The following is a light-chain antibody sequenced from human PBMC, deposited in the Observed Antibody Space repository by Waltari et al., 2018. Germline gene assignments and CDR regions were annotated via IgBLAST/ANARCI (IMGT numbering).Light chain of an antibody. CDR2: GVT. J-gene: IGLJ1*01. V-gene: IGLV2-14*03. CDR1: SSDVGDYNY. CDR3: SSYTGSSTLV. Sequence: QSALTQPASVSGSPGQSITISCTGTSSDVGDYNYVSWYQQHPGKAPKLIIFGVTNRPSGVSYRFSGSKSGNTASLTISVLQAEDEADYYCSSYTGSSTLVFGTGTRVIVL.